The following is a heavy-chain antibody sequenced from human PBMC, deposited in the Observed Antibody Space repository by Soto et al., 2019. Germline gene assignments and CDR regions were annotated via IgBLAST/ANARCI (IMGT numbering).Heavy chain of an antibody. CDR2: IKQDGSEK. J-gene: IGHJ6*03. Sequence: GGSLRLSCAASGSTFSSYWMSWVRQAPGKGLEWVANIKQDGSEKYYVDSVKGRFTISRDNAKNSLYLQMNSLRAEDTAVYYCARSGTTVTTYYYYYMDVWGKGTTVTVSS. V-gene: IGHV3-7*01. CDR3: ARSGTTVTTYYYYYMDV. CDR1: GSTFSSYW. D-gene: IGHD4-17*01.